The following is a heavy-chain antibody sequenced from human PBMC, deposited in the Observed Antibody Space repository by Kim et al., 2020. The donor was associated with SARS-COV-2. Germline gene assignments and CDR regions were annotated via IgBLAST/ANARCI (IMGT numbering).Heavy chain of an antibody. CDR3: ARLYRDDIWTGHYGGDRGAFDF. Sequence: GESLKISCKGSGYSFTSYWIGWVRQMPGKGLEWMGIIYPGDSDTRYSPSFQGQVTISADKSITTAYLQWSSLKASDTAMYYCARLYRDDIWTGHYGGDRGAFDFWGQGTMVTVSS. CDR1: GYSFTSYW. CDR2: IYPGDSDT. D-gene: IGHD3-9*01. V-gene: IGHV5-51*01. J-gene: IGHJ3*01.